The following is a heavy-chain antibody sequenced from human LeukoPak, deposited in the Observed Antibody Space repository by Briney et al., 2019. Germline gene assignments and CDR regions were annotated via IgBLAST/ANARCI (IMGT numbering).Heavy chain of an antibody. J-gene: IGHJ5*02. CDR1: GYRFTYYW. V-gene: IGHV5-51*01. Sequence: GESLKISCKASGYRFTYYWIAWVRQMPWKGLEWMGIIYPNDSHTRYSPSFQGQVTISADKSISTAYLLWSSLKASDTAMYYCARLPNSGADLTWFDPWGQGTLVTVSS. CDR3: ARLPNSGADLTWFDP. D-gene: IGHD3-10*01. CDR2: IYPNDSHT.